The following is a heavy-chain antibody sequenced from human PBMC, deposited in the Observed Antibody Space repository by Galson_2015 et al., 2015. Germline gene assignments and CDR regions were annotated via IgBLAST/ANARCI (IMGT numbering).Heavy chain of an antibody. Sequence: PLSLTCTVSGGSISSGSYYWSWIRQPAGKGLEWIGRIYTSGSTNYNPSLKSRVTISVDTSKNQFSLKLSSVTAADTAVYYCARIAAAGGDWYFDLWGRGTLVTVSS. CDR3: ARIAAAGGDWYFDL. CDR1: GGSISSGSYY. J-gene: IGHJ2*01. CDR2: IYTSGST. V-gene: IGHV4-61*02. D-gene: IGHD6-13*01.